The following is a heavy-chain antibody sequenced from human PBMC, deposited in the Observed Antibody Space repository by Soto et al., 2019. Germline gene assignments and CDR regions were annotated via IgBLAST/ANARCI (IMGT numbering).Heavy chain of an antibody. CDR3: ARARRGYSSSSTINWFDP. CDR1: GGTFSSYA. D-gene: IGHD6-6*01. J-gene: IGHJ5*02. CDR2: IIPIFGTA. Sequence: SVKVSCKASGGTFSSYAISWVRQAPGQGLEWMGGIIPIFGTANYAQKFQGRVTITADESTSTAYMELSSLRSEDTAVYYCARARRGYSSSSTINWFDPWGQGTLVTVSS. V-gene: IGHV1-69*13.